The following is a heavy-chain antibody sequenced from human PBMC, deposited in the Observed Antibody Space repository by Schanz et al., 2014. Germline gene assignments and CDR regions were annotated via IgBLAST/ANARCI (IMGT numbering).Heavy chain of an antibody. CDR2: IYYSGST. J-gene: IGHJ4*02. CDR3: ARLPGLYCSGGACYRGY. CDR1: GGSISSSGYY. V-gene: IGHV4-39*01. Sequence: QLQLQESGPGLVKPSETLSLTCTVSGGSISSSGYYWGWIRQPPGNGLEWIGSIYYSGSTYYNPSLRGRVPISVDTSKNQSSLKVPSVTATDTAVYYCARLPGLYCSGGACYRGYWGQGTLVTVSS. D-gene: IGHD2-15*01.